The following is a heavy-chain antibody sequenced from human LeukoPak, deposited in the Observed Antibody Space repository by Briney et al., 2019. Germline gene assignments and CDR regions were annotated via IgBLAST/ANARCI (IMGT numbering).Heavy chain of an antibody. V-gene: IGHV4-34*01. CDR1: GGSFSGYY. J-gene: IGHJ6*03. D-gene: IGHD3-10*01. Sequence: SETLSLTCAVYGGSFSGYYWSWIRQPPGKGLEWIGEINHSGSTNYNPSLKSRVTISVDTSKNQFSLKLSSVTAADTAVYYCARRNTMVRGVYYYMDVWGKGTTVTISS. CDR3: ARRNTMVRGVYYYMDV. CDR2: INHSGST.